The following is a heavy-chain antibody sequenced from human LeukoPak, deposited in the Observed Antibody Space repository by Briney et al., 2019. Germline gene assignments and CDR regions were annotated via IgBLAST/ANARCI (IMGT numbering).Heavy chain of an antibody. CDR2: INHSGST. D-gene: IGHD6-13*01. V-gene: IGHV4-34*01. CDR3: ARGTAAAGVSY. Sequence: PSETLSLTCAVYGGSLSGYYWSWIRQPPGKGLEWIGEINHSGSTNYNPSLKSRVTISVDTSKNQFSLKLSSVTAADTAVYYCARGTAAAGVSYWGQGTLVTVSS. CDR1: GGSLSGYY. J-gene: IGHJ4*02.